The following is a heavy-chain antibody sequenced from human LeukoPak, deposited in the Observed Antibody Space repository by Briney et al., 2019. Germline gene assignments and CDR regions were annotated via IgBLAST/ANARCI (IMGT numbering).Heavy chain of an antibody. V-gene: IGHV3-23*01. CDR3: AKDFHRFWSGYYIFDY. Sequence: QPGGSLRLSCAASGFTFSSYAMSWVRQAPGKGLEWVSAISGSGGNTYYADSVKGRFTISRDNSKNTLYLQMNSLRAEDTAVYYCAKDFHRFWSGYYIFDYWGQGTLVTVSS. CDR2: ISGSGGNT. D-gene: IGHD3-3*01. J-gene: IGHJ4*02. CDR1: GFTFSSYA.